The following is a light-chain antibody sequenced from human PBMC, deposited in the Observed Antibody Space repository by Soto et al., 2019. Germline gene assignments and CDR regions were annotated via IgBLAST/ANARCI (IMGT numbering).Light chain of an antibody. V-gene: IGKV3-15*01. CDR1: QSINAH. Sequence: EVVMTQSPATLSVSPGERVTLSCRASQSINAHLAWYQQKPGQAPRLLIHGASTRATGIPARFSGSGFGTEFILTISSLQSEDFAVYYGQQYNTWLWTFGQGTKVEIQ. CDR2: GAS. CDR3: QQYNTWLWT. J-gene: IGKJ1*01.